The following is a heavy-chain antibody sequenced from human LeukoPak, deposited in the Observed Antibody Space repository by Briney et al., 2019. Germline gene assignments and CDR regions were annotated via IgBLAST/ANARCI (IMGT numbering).Heavy chain of an antibody. CDR3: ARHRPILADFDY. Sequence: SETLSLTCSVSGGSISSSSYYWGWIRQPPGKGLEWIGSIYYSGSTYYNPSLKSRVTISVDTSKNQFSLNLSSVTAADTAVYYCARHRPILADFDYWGQGILVIVSS. CDR1: GGSISSSSYY. V-gene: IGHV4-39*01. J-gene: IGHJ4*02. CDR2: IYYSGST.